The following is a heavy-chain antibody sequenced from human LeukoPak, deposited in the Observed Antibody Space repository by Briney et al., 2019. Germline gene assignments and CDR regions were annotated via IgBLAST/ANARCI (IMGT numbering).Heavy chain of an antibody. J-gene: IGHJ5*02. CDR1: GFTFSSYS. D-gene: IGHD2-2*01. CDR3: AKGIRSSPRTPLEP. CDR2: ISGSGVST. Sequence: PGGSLRLSCAASGFTFSSYSMSWVRQAPGKGLEWVSAISGSGVSTYYADSVRGRFTISRDNSKDTLYLQVNSLRAEDTALYFCAKGIRSSPRTPLEPWGQGTPVTVSS. V-gene: IGHV3-23*01.